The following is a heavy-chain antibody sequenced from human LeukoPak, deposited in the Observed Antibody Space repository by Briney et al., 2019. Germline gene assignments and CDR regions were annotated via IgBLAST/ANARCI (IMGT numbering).Heavy chain of an antibody. CDR2: INPSAGTT. D-gene: IGHD6-13*01. Sequence: GASVKVSCKASAYTFTNYQMHWVRQAPGQGLEWMGVINPSAGTTNYAQKFRGRLTVSVDTSTSTVYMELRSLSSEDTAAYYCAKDTSTWAFDHWGQGTLVTVSS. J-gene: IGHJ4*02. CDR1: AYTFTNYQ. V-gene: IGHV1-46*01. CDR3: AKDTSTWAFDH.